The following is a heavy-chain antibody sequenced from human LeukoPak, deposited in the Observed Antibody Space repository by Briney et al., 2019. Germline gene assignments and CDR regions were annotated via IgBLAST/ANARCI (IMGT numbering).Heavy chain of an antibody. CDR2: IYYSGST. D-gene: IGHD1-26*01. Sequence: PSETLSLTCTVSGGSISSYYWSWIRQPPGKGLEWIGYIYYSGSTNYNPSLKSRVTISVDTSKNQFSLKLSSVTAADTAVYYCARHGIRNAINYWGQGTLVTVSS. J-gene: IGHJ4*02. V-gene: IGHV4-59*08. CDR1: GGSISSYY. CDR3: ARHGIRNAINY.